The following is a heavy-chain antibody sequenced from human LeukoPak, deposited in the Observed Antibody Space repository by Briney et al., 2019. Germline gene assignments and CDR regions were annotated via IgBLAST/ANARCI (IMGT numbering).Heavy chain of an antibody. Sequence: GGSLRLSXAASGFTFSSYAMSWVRQAPGKGLEWVSAISGSGGSTYYADSVKGRFTISRDNSKNTLYLQMNSLRAEDTAVYYCAKDLAVVPAAPLTWGQGTMVTVSS. D-gene: IGHD2-2*01. J-gene: IGHJ3*01. CDR1: GFTFSSYA. V-gene: IGHV3-23*01. CDR3: AKDLAVVPAAPLT. CDR2: ISGSGGST.